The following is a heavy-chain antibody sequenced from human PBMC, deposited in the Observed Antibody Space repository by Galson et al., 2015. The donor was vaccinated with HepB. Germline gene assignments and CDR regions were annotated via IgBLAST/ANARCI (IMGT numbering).Heavy chain of an antibody. CDR3: AKDPYLYSALAGNMAGFDY. J-gene: IGHJ4*02. V-gene: IGHV3-30*18. CDR2: ISYDGSNK. D-gene: IGHD6-19*01. Sequence: SLRLSCAASGFTFSNYGMHWVRQAPGKGLEWVAVISYDGSNKYYADSAKGRFTISRDNSKNTLYLQMNSLRAEDTALYYCAKDPYLYSALAGNMAGFDYWGQGTLVTVSS. CDR1: GFTFSNYG.